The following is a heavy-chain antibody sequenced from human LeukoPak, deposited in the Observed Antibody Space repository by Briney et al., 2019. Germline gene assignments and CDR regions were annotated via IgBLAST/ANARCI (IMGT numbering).Heavy chain of an antibody. CDR2: INWHGGST. CDR1: GFTFEDYG. D-gene: IGHD4-11*01. CDR3: ARANYSPYYFDY. J-gene: IGHJ4*02. V-gene: IGHV3-20*04. Sequence: PGESLRLSCVASGFTFEDYGMSWVRQSAGKGLEWVSSINWHGGSTHYAESVKGRFTISRDNAKNSLFLQMNSLRAEDTALYYCARANYSPYYFDYWGQGTLVTVSS.